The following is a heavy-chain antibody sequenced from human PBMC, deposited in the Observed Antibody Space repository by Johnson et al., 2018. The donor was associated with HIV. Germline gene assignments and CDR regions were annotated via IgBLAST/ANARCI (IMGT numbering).Heavy chain of an antibody. CDR3: ARGGVVHDAFDM. CDR2: ISFDGGTK. V-gene: IGHV3-30*04. J-gene: IGHJ3*02. D-gene: IGHD2-2*01. Sequence: QVQLVESGGGVVQPGRSLRLSCAASGFTFGSYAMHWVRQAPGKGLEWVALISFDGGTKYYADPVKGRFTLSRDNSKNTLYLQLSSLRTEDTAVFYCARGGVVHDAFDMWGQGTMVTVSS. CDR1: GFTFGSYA.